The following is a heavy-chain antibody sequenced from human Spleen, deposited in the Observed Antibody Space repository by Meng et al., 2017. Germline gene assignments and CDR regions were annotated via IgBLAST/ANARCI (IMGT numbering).Heavy chain of an antibody. Sequence: GESLKISCAASGFTFSDYYMSWIRQAPGKGLEWVAVISYDGNNENYAASVKGRFTISRDNSKNTVYLQMNSLRREDTAVYYCAREGGYYSSWQMMPNCFDPWGQGTPVTVSS. V-gene: IGHV3-30-3*01. J-gene: IGHJ5*02. CDR2: ISYDGNNE. D-gene: IGHD6-13*01. CDR1: GFTFSDYY. CDR3: AREGGYYSSWQMMPNCFDP.